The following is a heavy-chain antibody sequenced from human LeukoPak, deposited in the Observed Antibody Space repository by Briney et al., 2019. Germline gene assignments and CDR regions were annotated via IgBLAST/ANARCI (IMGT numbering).Heavy chain of an antibody. CDR2: MNPNSGNT. D-gene: IGHD3-10*01. CDR1: GYTFTSYD. Sequence: GSSVKVSCKASGYTFTSYDINWGRQATGQGLEWMGLMNPNSGNTGYAQKFQGRVTMTRNTSISTPYMELRSRRSAETPVSYSARGRTDVFLWFGASGENFDYWGQGPLVTVSS. V-gene: IGHV1-8*01. J-gene: IGHJ4*02. CDR3: ARGRTDVFLWFGASGENFDY.